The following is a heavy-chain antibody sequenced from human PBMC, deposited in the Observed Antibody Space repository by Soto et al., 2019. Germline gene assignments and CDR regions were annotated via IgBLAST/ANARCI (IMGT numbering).Heavy chain of an antibody. D-gene: IGHD3-10*01. J-gene: IGHJ4*02. CDR3: AKALRAGCDH. V-gene: IGHV3-30*18. CDR1: GVTFSDYA. CDR2: ISFDGSNE. Sequence: HVQLVESGGGVVQPGRSLRLSCAVTGVTFSDYAMHWVRQAPGKGLEWVAVISFDGSNEYYADSVKGRFTISRDNIKNTLHLQMNSLRVEDTAVYYCAKALRAGCDHWGQGTLVTVSS.